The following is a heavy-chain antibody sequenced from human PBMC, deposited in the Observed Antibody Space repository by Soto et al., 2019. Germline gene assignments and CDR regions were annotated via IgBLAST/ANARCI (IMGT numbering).Heavy chain of an antibody. V-gene: IGHV1-8*01. J-gene: IGHJ4*02. CDR3: SRGKRYTNDY. D-gene: IGHD2-2*02. CDR1: GYTFSNYD. Sequence: GASVKVSCKASGYTFSNYDINWVRQATGQGLEWMGWMSPNSSRTGYAQKFQGRVTMTRNTSSSTAYMELSSLRSEDTAVYYCSRGKRYTNDYWGQGTLVTVSS. CDR2: MSPNSSRT.